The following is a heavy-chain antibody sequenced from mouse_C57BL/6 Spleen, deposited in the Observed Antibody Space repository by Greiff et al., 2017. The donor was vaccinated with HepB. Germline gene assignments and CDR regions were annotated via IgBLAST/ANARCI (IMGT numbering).Heavy chain of an antibody. CDR1: GYTVGVWE. CDR3: ARGGNYVPLAY. Sequence: RKGAGAERGRGGAGGGRGGEGSGYTVGVWEREGVKQRPGQGLEWIARIYPGSGNTYYNEKFKGKDTLTAEKSSSTAYMQLSSLTSEDSAVYFCARGGNYVPLAYWGQGTLVTVSA. J-gene: IGHJ3*01. V-gene: IGHV1-76*01. CDR2: IYPGSGNT. D-gene: IGHD2-1*01.